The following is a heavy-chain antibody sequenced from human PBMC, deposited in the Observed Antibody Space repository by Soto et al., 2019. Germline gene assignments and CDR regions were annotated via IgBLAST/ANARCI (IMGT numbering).Heavy chain of an antibody. D-gene: IGHD3-10*01. CDR1: GYTFTSYA. J-gene: IGHJ6*03. CDR3: GSTNYTPSLISLVTISVDTSKNQFSLMLSSLTAADTVVYYCARVVYCIGGSCYSGVHTYYYYYMDV. CDR2: INAGNGNT. Sequence: ASVKVSCKASGYTFTSYAMHWVRQAPGQRLEWMGWINAGNGNTKYSQKLQGRVTITRDTSASTAYMELSSLRSEDTAVYYCGSTNYTPSLISLVTISVDTSKNQFSLMLSSLTAADTVVYYCARVVYCIGGSCYSGVHTYYYYYMDVWGKGTTVTVSS. V-gene: IGHV1-3*01.